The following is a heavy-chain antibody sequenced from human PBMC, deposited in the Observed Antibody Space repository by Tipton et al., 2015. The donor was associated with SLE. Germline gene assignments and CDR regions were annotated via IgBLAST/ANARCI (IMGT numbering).Heavy chain of an antibody. Sequence: TLSLTCTVSGGSISSYYWSWIRQPPGKGLEWIGYIYYSGSTNYNPSLKSRVTISVDTSKNQFSLKLSSVTAADTAVYYCAKDSGRAPRVPSTWLFNDWGQGTRVTVSS. CDR3: AKDSGRAPRVPSTWLFND. CDR1: GGSISSYY. D-gene: IGHD2/OR15-2a*01. J-gene: IGHJ4*02. CDR2: IYYSGST. V-gene: IGHV4-59*12.